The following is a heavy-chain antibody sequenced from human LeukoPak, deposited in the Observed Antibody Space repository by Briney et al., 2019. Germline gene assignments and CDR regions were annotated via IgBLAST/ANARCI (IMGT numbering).Heavy chain of an antibody. CDR2: IYYSGST. Sequence: SETLSLTCTVYARSIASSYYGGWIRQPPGKGLEWIGNIYYSGSTYYNPSLSSRATMSVDTSKNQCSLKLSSVTAADTAVYDCASLAPNYAILTGYPAYWGQGTLVTVSS. CDR1: ARSIASSYY. D-gene: IGHD3-9*01. V-gene: IGHV4-39*01. J-gene: IGHJ4*02. CDR3: ASLAPNYAILTGYPAY.